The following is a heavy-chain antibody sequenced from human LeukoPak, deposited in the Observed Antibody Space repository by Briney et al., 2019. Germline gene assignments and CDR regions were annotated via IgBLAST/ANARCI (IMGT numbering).Heavy chain of an antibody. Sequence: GGTLRLSCAASGFTFSSYSMNWVRQAPGKGLEWVSYISSSSSTIYYADSVKGRFTISRDNAKNSLYLQMNSLRAEDTAVYYCARDPPRRSSSWLMVDYWGQGTLVTVSS. CDR3: ARDPPRRSSSWLMVDY. V-gene: IGHV3-48*04. J-gene: IGHJ4*02. CDR1: GFTFSSYS. CDR2: ISSSSSTI. D-gene: IGHD6-13*01.